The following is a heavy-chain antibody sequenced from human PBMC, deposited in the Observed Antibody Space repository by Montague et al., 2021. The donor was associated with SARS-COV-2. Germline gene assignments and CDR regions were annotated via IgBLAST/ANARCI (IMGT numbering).Heavy chain of an antibody. J-gene: IGHJ4*02. CDR2: IKQSGST. CDR3: ARGHLSVSMIVVVLTSASYDFDY. CDR1: GGSFGDDH. D-gene: IGHD3-22*01. V-gene: IGHV4-34*01. Sequence: SETLSLTCGVYGGSFGDDHWSWIRQPPGKGLEWIGDIKQSGSTNYNPSLKSRVTISVDTSRNQFSLKLTSVTAADTAVYFCARGHLSVSMIVVVLTSASYDFDYWGQGALVTVSS.